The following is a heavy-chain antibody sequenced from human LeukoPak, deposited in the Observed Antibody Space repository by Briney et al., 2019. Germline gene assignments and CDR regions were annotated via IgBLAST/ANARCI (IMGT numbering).Heavy chain of an antibody. CDR2: IIISSSYK. V-gene: IGHV3-21*01. CDR1: GFTFSSYS. D-gene: IGHD3-22*01. J-gene: IGHJ4*02. Sequence: GGSLRLSCAASGFTFSSYSMNWVRQAPGKGLEWVSSIIISSSYKYYAVSVKGRFTISRDNAKNSLFLQMNSLRPEDTAVYYCARNSDDSSGYYPYYFDYWGQGTLVTVSS. CDR3: ARNSDDSSGYYPYYFDY.